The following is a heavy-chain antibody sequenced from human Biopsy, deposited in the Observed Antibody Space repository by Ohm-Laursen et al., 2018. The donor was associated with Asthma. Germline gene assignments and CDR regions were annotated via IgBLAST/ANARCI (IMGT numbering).Heavy chain of an antibody. D-gene: IGHD1-20*01. V-gene: IGHV4-30-2*01. CDR1: GGSISSGGFS. Sequence: SETLSLTCAVSGGSISSGGFSWTWIRQPPGKGLEWLGYMFHRGTTHYNPSLTSRVTISLDTSKNQFHLNLSSVTAADTAVYFCARAAITGIRGWFDPWGQGTQVTVSS. CDR2: MFHRGTT. J-gene: IGHJ5*02. CDR3: ARAAITGIRGWFDP.